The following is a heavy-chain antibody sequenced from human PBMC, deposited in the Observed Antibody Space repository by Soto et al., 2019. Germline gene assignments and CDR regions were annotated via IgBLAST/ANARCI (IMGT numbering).Heavy chain of an antibody. Sequence: PSETLSLTCAISGDSVSSNTTAWNWIRQSPSRGLEWLGRTYYDSKWYTDYAESVKSRMTINADTSKNHFSLNLKSVTPEDTALYYCAGNYYGSGSYYSSFDYWGQGTLVTVS. CDR2: TYYDSKWYT. D-gene: IGHD3-10*01. V-gene: IGHV6-1*01. CDR3: AGNYYGSGSYYSSFDY. CDR1: GDSVSSNTTA. J-gene: IGHJ4*02.